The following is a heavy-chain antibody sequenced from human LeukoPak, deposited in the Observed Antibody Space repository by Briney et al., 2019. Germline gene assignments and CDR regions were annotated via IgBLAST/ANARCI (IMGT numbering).Heavy chain of an antibody. CDR1: GFTFSSYA. J-gene: IGHJ4*02. Sequence: GVSLTLSCAPSGFTFSSYAMSWLRQAPGNGLEWVSAISGSGGSTYNPDSVKVRFTISRDNSKNPLYLQMTSLRAEETAVYYCARNLHFDYWGQGTLITVSS. CDR2: ISGSGGST. CDR3: ARNLHFDY. V-gene: IGHV3-23*01.